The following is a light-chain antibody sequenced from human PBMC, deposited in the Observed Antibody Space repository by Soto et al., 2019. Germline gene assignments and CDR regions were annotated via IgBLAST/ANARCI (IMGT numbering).Light chain of an antibody. J-gene: IGLJ1*01. CDR2: EVS. CDR3: CSYAGSTTLYV. V-gene: IGLV2-23*02. Sequence: LTQPAPVSGSTGRSITISCTGTSSDVGSYSLVSWYQQHPGKAPKLMIYEVSKRPSGVSNRFSGSKSGNTASLTISGLQAEDEADYYCCSYAGSTTLYVFGSGTKVTVL. CDR1: SSDVGSYSL.